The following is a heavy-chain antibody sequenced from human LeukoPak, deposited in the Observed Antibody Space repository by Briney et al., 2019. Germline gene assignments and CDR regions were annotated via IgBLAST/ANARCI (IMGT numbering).Heavy chain of an antibody. J-gene: IGHJ4*02. CDR1: GFTFSDHY. Sequence: PGGSLRLSCAASGFTFSDHYMDWVRQAPGKGLEWIGYIYYSGSTNYNPSLKSRVTISVDTSKNQFSLKLSSVTAADTAVYYCARGNGYSGYDKQTLYGYWGQGTLVTVSS. D-gene: IGHD5-12*01. V-gene: IGHV4-59*11. CDR2: IYYSGST. CDR3: ARGNGYSGYDKQTLYGY.